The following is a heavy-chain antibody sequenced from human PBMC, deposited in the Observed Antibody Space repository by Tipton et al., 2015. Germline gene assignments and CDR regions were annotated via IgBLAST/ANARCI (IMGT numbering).Heavy chain of an antibody. CDR3: ARVPFDYFDY. J-gene: IGHJ4*02. CDR1: GDSISSGGYY. Sequence: TLSLTCTVSGDSISSGGYYWRWSRQHPGKGLERLGYSYYSGSTYYNPSLKSRLTISVDMSKNQFSLKFSSVTAADTAVYYCARVPFDYFDYWGQGILVTVSS. V-gene: IGHV4-31*03. CDR2: SYYSGST.